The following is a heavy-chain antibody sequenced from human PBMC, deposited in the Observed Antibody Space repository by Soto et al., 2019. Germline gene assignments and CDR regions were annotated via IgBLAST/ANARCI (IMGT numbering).Heavy chain of an antibody. V-gene: IGHV1-69*13. CDR1: GGTFSSYA. D-gene: IGHD4-17*01. Sequence: GASVKVSCKASGGTFSSYAIRWVRQAPGQGLEWMGGIIHIFGTANYAQKFQVRVTITAAESPITAYMELSSLRSEDTAVYYCAREVTTVTTSGWYLDLWGRGTLVTVSS. J-gene: IGHJ2*01. CDR2: IIHIFGTA. CDR3: AREVTTVTTSGWYLDL.